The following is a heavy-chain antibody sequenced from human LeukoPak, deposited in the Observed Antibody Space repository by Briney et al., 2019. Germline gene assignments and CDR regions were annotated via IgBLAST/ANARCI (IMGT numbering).Heavy chain of an antibody. J-gene: IGHJ4*02. CDR2: IRSKANNYAT. V-gene: IGHV3-73*01. CDR3: SRLIVGATTLDY. Sequence: GGSLRLSCAVSGFTFSGSAMHWVRQASGKGLEWVGRIRSKANNYATAYAASVKGRFTISRDDSKNTAYLQMNSLKTEDTAVYYCSRLIVGATTLDYWGQGTLVTVSS. CDR1: GFTFSGSA. D-gene: IGHD1-26*01.